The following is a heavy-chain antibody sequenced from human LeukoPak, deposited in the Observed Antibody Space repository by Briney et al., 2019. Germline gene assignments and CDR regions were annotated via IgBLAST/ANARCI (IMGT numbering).Heavy chain of an antibody. CDR3: ARTAAAGTEVFDP. CDR2: ISCSSSSTI. Sequence: GGSLRLSCAASGFTFSSYSMNWVRQAPGKGLEWVSYISCSSSSTIYYADSVKGRFTISRDNAKNSLYLQMNSLRDEDTAVYYCARTAAAGTEVFDPWGQGTLVTVSS. D-gene: IGHD6-13*01. V-gene: IGHV3-48*02. J-gene: IGHJ5*02. CDR1: GFTFSSYS.